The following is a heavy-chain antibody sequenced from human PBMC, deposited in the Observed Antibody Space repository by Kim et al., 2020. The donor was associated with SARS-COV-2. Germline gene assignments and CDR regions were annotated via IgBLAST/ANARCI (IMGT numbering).Heavy chain of an antibody. V-gene: IGHV3-30*04. J-gene: IGHJ3*02. CDR3: ARGSINSSGYYYVHVGGDDAFDI. CDR1: GFTFSSYA. CDR2: ISYDGSNK. D-gene: IGHD3-22*01. Sequence: GGSLRLSCAASGFTFSSYAMHWVRQAPGKGLEWVAVISYDGSNKYYADSVKGRFTISRDNSKNTLYLQMNSLRAEDTAVYYCARGSINSSGYYYVHVGGDDAFDIWGQGTMVTVSS.